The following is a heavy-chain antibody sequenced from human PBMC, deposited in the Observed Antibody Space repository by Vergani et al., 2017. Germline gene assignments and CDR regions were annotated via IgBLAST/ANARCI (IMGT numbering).Heavy chain of an antibody. CDR1: GFTFSLHG. J-gene: IGHJ5*01. CDR2: IWYDGGNK. D-gene: IGHD1-1*01. CDR3: ARWGNEKRLDS. V-gene: IGHV3-33*01. Sequence: QVQLVESEGGVVQPGRSLTLSCVASGFTFSLHGMHWVRQAPGKGLEWVAVIWYDGGNKYYGDSVKGRFTISRDNSKNTLYLQMNSLRVEDTAVYYCARWGNEKRLDSWGQGTLVTVSS.